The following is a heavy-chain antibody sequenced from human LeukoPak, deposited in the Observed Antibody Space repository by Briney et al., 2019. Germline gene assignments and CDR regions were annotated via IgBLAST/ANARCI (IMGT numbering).Heavy chain of an antibody. D-gene: IGHD3-10*01. J-gene: IGHJ4*02. V-gene: IGHV1-2*02. CDR3: ARSPVGSSALGY. CDR1: GYTFTGYY. CDR2: INPNSGGT. Sequence: ASVRVSCKASGYTFTGYYMHWVRQAPGQGLEWMGWINPNSGGTNYAQKFQGRVTMTRDTSISTDYMELSRLRSDDTAVYYCARSPVGSSALGYWGQGTLVTVS.